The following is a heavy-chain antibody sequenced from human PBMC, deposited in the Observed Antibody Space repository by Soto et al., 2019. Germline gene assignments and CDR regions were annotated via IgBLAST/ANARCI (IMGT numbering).Heavy chain of an antibody. D-gene: IGHD2-15*01. CDR2: ISYDGSNK. Sequence: QVQLVESGGGVVQPGRSLRLSCAASGFTFSSYGMHWVRQAPGKGLEWVAVISYDGSNKYYADSVKGRFTISRDNSKNTLYLQMNSLRAEDTAVYYCAKDRRKVVVAALFDYWGQGTLVTVSS. V-gene: IGHV3-30*18. CDR3: AKDRRKVVVAALFDY. J-gene: IGHJ4*02. CDR1: GFTFSSYG.